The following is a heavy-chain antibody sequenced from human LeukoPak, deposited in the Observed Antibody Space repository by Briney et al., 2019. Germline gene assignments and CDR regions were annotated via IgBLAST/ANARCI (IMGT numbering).Heavy chain of an antibody. CDR3: ARLAVAGYYYYMDV. D-gene: IGHD6-19*01. Sequence: SETLSLTCTVSGGSISSSSYYWGWIRQPPGKGLEWIGSIYYSGSTYYNPSLKSRVTISVDTSKNQFSLKLSSVTAADTAVYYCARLAVAGYYYYMDVWGKGTTVTVSS. J-gene: IGHJ6*03. CDR1: GGSISSSSYY. V-gene: IGHV4-39*01. CDR2: IYYSGST.